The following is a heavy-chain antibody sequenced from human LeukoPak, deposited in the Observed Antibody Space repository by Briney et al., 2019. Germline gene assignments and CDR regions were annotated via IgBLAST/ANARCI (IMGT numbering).Heavy chain of an antibody. J-gene: IGHJ4*02. Sequence: GGSLRLSCVASGFTFSSYSLNWVRQAPGKGLEWVSYISSGSSSIYYADSVKGRFTVSRDNAKNSLYLQMNSLRAEDTAVYYCTYGDYPLTYWGQGTLVSVSS. CDR1: GFTFSSYS. V-gene: IGHV3-48*04. CDR2: ISSGSSSI. D-gene: IGHD4-17*01. CDR3: TYGDYPLTY.